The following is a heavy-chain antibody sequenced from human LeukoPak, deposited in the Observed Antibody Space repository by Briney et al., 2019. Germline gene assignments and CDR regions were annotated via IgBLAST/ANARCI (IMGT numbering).Heavy chain of an antibody. CDR2: ISSSSSYI. Sequence: NPGGSLRLSCAASGFTFSSYSMNWVRQAPGKGLEWVSSISSSSSYIYYADSVKGRFTISRDNAKNSLYLQMNSLRAEDTAVYYCARDYYDSSGYGWSAFDIWGQGTMVIVSS. CDR3: ARDYYDSSGYGWSAFDI. J-gene: IGHJ3*02. CDR1: GFTFSSYS. D-gene: IGHD3-22*01. V-gene: IGHV3-21*01.